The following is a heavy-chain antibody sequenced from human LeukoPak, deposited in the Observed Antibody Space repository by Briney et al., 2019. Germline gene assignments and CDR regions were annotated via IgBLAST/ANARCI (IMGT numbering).Heavy chain of an antibody. V-gene: IGHV4-31*03. Sequence: SETLSLTCTVSGDSIYSGGFYWSWVRQHPGKGLEWIGHIYYSGTTYYNPSLESRLIISVDSSKNEFSLKVSSMTAADTAVYYCARGGPAAPPFYYFYYMDVWGKGTTVTVSS. CDR1: GDSIYSGGFY. CDR2: IYYSGTT. D-gene: IGHD2-2*01. CDR3: ARGGPAAPPFYYFYYMDV. J-gene: IGHJ6*03.